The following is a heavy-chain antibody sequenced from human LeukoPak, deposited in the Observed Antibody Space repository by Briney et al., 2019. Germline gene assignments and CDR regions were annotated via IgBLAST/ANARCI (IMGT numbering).Heavy chain of an antibody. CDR1: KFTFSDYW. J-gene: IGHJ6*03. CDR2: IKHDGSEK. V-gene: IGHV3-7*01. CDR3: ARVWSGSEIFSSDYYYYMDV. Sequence: GGSLRLSCVASKFTFSDYWMTWVRQAPGEGLQWVANIKHDGSEKYYVDSVKGRFTISGDNAKNSLYLQMASLRADDSAVYYCARVWSGSEIFSSDYYYYMDVWGKGTTVTVSS. D-gene: IGHD3-3*01.